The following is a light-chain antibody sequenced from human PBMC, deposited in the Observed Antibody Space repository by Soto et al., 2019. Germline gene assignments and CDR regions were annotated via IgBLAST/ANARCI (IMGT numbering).Light chain of an antibody. CDR2: DAS. Sequence: DIQMTQSPSILSASVGDRVTIICRASQSISTWLAWYQQKPGKAPKLLMYDASRLESGVPSRFSGSGSGTEFTLTITSLQPDDFATYYCQQYKTYWTFGQGTKV. CDR3: QQYKTYWT. J-gene: IGKJ1*01. V-gene: IGKV1-5*02. CDR1: QSISTW.